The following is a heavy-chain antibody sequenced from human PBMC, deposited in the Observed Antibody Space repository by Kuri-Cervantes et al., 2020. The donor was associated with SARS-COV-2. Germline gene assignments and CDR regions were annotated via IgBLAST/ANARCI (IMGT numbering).Heavy chain of an antibody. CDR1: GFTFGDYA. J-gene: IGHJ4*02. CDR3: TTGYYDFWSGGDY. CDR2: IRSKAYGGTT. Sequence: GGSLRLSCTASGFTFGDYAMSWVRQAPGKGLEWVGFIRSKAYGGTTEYAASVKGRFTISRDDSKNTLYLQMNSLKTEDTAVYYCTTGYYDFWSGGDYWGQGTLVTVSS. D-gene: IGHD3-3*01. V-gene: IGHV3-49*04.